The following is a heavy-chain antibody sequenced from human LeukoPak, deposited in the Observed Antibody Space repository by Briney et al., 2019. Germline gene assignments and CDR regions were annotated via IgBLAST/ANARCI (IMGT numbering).Heavy chain of an antibody. D-gene: IGHD5-18*01. CDR1: GGPISSYY. J-gene: IGHJ4*02. V-gene: IGHV4-59*01. CDR2: IYYSGSN. CDR3: ARTGYSYGYFFDY. Sequence: PSETLSLTCTVSGGPISSYYWTWIRQPPAKVLERNGYIYYSGSNHYHPSLKSRVTISVDTSKNQFSLKLSSVTAADTAVYYCARTGYSYGYFFDYWGQGTLVTVSS.